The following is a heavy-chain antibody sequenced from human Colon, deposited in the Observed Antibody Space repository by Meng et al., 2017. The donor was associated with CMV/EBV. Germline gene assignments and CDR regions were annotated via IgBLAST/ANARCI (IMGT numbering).Heavy chain of an antibody. D-gene: IGHD5-18*01. V-gene: IGHV4-59*01. CDR1: GGSINSDY. J-gene: IGHJ4*02. CDR3: ARLHRGFSNGYGVFDS. Sequence: SETLSLTCTVSGGSINSDYWTWVRQPPGKGLEWIGFFSNSGGSLYNPSLESRAFISGDTSKSQFPLRLDSLTSADTALYSCARLHRGFSNGYGVFDSWSQGTLVTVSS. CDR2: FSNSGGS.